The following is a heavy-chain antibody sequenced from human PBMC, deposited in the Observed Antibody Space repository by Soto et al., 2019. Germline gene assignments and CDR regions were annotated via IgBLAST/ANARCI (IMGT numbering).Heavy chain of an antibody. D-gene: IGHD2-15*01. CDR2: INHSGST. CDR1: GGSFSGYY. J-gene: IGHJ5*02. CDR3: ARARATRWFDP. Sequence: QVQLQQWGAGLLKPSETLSLTCAVYGGSFSGYYWSWIRQPPGKGLEWIGEINHSGSTNYNPSLKSRVTISVDTSKNQFSLKLSSVTAADTAVYDCARARATRWFDPWGQGTLVTVSS. V-gene: IGHV4-34*01.